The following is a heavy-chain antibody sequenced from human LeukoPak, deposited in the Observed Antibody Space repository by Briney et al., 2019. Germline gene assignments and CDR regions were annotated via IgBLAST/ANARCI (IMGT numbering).Heavy chain of an antibody. CDR2: IKSKTDGGTT. CDR1: GFTFGDYA. J-gene: IGHJ4*02. Sequence: PGGSLRLSCTASGFTFGDYAMSWVRQAPGKGLEWAGRIKSKTDGGTTDYAAPVKGRFTISRDDSKNTLYLQMNSLKTEDTAVYYCTTRLLWFGGPDYWGQGTLVTVSS. CDR3: TTRLLWFGGPDY. D-gene: IGHD3-10*01. V-gene: IGHV3-15*01.